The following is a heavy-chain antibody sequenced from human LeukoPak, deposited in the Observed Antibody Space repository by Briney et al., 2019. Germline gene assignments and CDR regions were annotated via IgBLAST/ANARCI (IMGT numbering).Heavy chain of an antibody. D-gene: IGHD6-13*01. J-gene: IGHJ5*02. V-gene: IGHV1-2*02. CDR1: GYTFTGYY. CDR2: INPNSGGT. CDR3: ARETAAAGSNWFDP. Sequence: ASVKVSCKACGYTFTGYYMHWVRQAPGQGLEWMGWINPNSGGTNYAQKFQGRVTMTRDTSISTAYMELSRLRSDDTAVYYCARETAAAGSNWFDPWGQGTLVTVSS.